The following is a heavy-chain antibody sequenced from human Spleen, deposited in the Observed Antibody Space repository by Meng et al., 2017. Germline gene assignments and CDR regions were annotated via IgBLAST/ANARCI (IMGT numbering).Heavy chain of an antibody. Sequence: GGSLRLSCAASGFTFSSYAMHWVRQAPGKGLEWVADISYDGSNKYFADSVKGRFTISRDNSKNTLYLQMNSLRAEDTAVYYCGSDGSGYGLRVDHWGQGTLVTVSS. CDR2: ISYDGSNK. CDR1: GFTFSSYA. V-gene: IGHV3-30*04. D-gene: IGHD3-22*01. CDR3: GSDGSGYGLRVDH. J-gene: IGHJ4*02.